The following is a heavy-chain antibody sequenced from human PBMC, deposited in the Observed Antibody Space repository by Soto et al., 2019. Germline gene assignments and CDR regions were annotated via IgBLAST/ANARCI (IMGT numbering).Heavy chain of an antibody. D-gene: IGHD2-15*01. Sequence: QVQLVESGGGVVRPGRSLRLTCAASGFTFRNYGMHWVRQAPGKGLEWVAVISHDGSDKYYADSMKGRFIISRDNSENTLFLNMNSLRGEDTAVYYCARDQLILPAHDFFYGSDVWGQGATVTVSS. CDR2: ISHDGSDK. CDR3: ARDQLILPAHDFFYGSDV. V-gene: IGHV3-30*03. CDR1: GFTFRNYG. J-gene: IGHJ6*02.